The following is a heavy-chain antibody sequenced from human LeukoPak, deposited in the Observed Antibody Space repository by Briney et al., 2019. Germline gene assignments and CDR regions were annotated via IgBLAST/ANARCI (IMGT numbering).Heavy chain of an antibody. CDR2: ISAYNGNT. V-gene: IGHV1-18*01. CDR1: GYTFTSYG. CDR3: ARVPGGVRGVINWFDP. D-gene: IGHD3-10*01. Sequence: ASAKVSCKASGYTFTSYGISWVRQAPGQGLEWMGWISAYNGNTNYAQKLQGRVTMTTDTSTSTAYMELRSLRSDDTAVYYCARVPGGVRGVINWFDPWGQGTLVTVSS. J-gene: IGHJ5*02.